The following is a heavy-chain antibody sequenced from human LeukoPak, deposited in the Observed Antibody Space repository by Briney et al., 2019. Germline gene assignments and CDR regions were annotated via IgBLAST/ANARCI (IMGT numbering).Heavy chain of an antibody. Sequence: ASVKVSCKASGYTLISHYMHWVRQAPGQGPEWMGMINPSGGFATIAQKFQGRVTMTRDTSTNTVYMELSSLRSDDTAVYYCARDFIQGVASASVSWFDPWGQGTLVTVSS. CDR1: GYTLISHY. CDR3: ARDFIQGVASASVSWFDP. J-gene: IGHJ5*02. CDR2: INPSGGFA. V-gene: IGHV1-46*01. D-gene: IGHD2-15*01.